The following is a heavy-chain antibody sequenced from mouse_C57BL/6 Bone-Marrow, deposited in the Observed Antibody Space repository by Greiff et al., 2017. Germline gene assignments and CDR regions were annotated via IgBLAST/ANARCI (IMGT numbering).Heavy chain of an antibody. CDR1: GFNIKDDY. D-gene: IGHD1-3*01. CDR2: IDPENGDT. Sequence: VQLQQSGAALVRPGASVKLSCTASGFNIKDDYMHWVKQRPGQGLEWIGRIDPENGDTEYASKFQGKATITADTSSNTAYLQLSSLPSEDTAIYYCTPRVLWGSSYAMDYWGQGTSVTVSS. V-gene: IGHV14-4*01. CDR3: TPRVLWGSSYAMDY. J-gene: IGHJ4*01.